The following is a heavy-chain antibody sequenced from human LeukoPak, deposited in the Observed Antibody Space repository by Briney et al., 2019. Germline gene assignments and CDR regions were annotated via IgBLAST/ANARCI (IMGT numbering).Heavy chain of an antibody. D-gene: IGHD3-3*02. CDR3: ARDSIQRFDP. V-gene: IGHV3-33*01. Sequence: GRSLRLSCAASGFTFSSYCMHCVRQAPGKGLEWVAVIWYDGSNKYYADSVKGRFTISRDNSKNTLYLQMNSLRAEDTAVQHCARDSIQRFDPWGQGTLVTVSS. J-gene: IGHJ5*02. CDR2: IWYDGSNK. CDR1: GFTFSSYC.